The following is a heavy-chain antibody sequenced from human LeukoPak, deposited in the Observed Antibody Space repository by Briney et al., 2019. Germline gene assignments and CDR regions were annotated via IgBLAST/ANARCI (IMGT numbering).Heavy chain of an antibody. CDR3: ARDLAEYDYGDWLFYYYGMDV. CDR2: ISSSSSTI. V-gene: IGHV3-48*01. D-gene: IGHD4-17*01. CDR1: GFTFSSYS. Sequence: PGGSLRLSRAASGFTFSSYSMNWVRQAPGKGLEWVSYISSSSSTIYYADSVKGRFTISRDNAKNSLYLQMNSLRAEDTAVYYCARDLAEYDYGDWLFYYYGMDVWGQGTTVTVSS. J-gene: IGHJ6*02.